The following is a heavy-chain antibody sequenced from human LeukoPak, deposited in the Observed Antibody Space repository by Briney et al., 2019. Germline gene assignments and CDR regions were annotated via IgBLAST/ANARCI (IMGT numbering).Heavy chain of an antibody. D-gene: IGHD3-22*01. CDR3: ARDSSGYHPLGY. V-gene: IGHV1-69*04. J-gene: IGHJ4*02. Sequence: SVKVSCKASGGTFSSYAISWVRQAPGQGLEWMGRIIPTLGIANYAQKFQGRVTITADKSTSTAYMELSSLGSEDTAVYYCARDSSGYHPLGYWGQGTLVTVSS. CDR1: GGTFSSYA. CDR2: IIPTLGIA.